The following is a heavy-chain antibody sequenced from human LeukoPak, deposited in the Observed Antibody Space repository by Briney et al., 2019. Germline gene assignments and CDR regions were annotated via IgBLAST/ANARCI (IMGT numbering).Heavy chain of an antibody. J-gene: IGHJ4*02. Sequence: ASVKVSCKASGYTFTSYDINWVRQATGQGLEWMGWMNPNSGNTGYAQRFQGRVTMTRNTSISTAYMELSSLRSEDTAVYYCARAYSSGLIDYWGQGTLVPVSS. CDR3: ARAYSSGLIDY. V-gene: IGHV1-8*01. D-gene: IGHD6-19*01. CDR2: MNPNSGNT. CDR1: GYTFTSYD.